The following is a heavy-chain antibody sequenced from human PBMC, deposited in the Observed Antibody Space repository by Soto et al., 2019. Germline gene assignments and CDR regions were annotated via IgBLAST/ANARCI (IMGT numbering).Heavy chain of an antibody. CDR2: VHFSGST. Sequence: PSETLSLTCDVSAVSISENHWSWIRQAPGKVLTCVGYVHFSGSTTYNPSLAPRLNISFDMSKSQVYLQLTSVTAADTAVYYCARLHGYCISSSCHGHYAMDVWGQGTTVT. CDR3: ARLHGYCISSSCHGHYAMDV. J-gene: IGHJ6*02. CDR1: AVSISENH. V-gene: IGHV4-59*01. D-gene: IGHD2-2*01.